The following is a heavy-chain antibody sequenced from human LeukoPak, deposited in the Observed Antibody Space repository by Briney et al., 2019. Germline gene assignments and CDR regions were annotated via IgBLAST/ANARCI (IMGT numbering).Heavy chain of an antibody. D-gene: IGHD1-26*01. Sequence: GGSLRLSCAVSGFTFSSYAMSWVRQAPGKGLEWVSAISSTGGNTYHADSVKGRFTISRDNSKNTLYLQMNSLRVEDTAVYYCAKGGKWDVTPFDYWGQGTLVTVSS. CDR3: AKGGKWDVTPFDY. CDR2: ISSTGGNT. CDR1: GFTFSSYA. V-gene: IGHV3-23*01. J-gene: IGHJ4*02.